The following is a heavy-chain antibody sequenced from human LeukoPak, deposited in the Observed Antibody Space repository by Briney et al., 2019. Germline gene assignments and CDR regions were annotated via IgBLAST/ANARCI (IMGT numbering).Heavy chain of an antibody. CDR2: IYYSGST. D-gene: IGHD3-22*01. V-gene: IGHV4-59*01. J-gene: IGHJ3*02. Sequence: SETLSLTCTVSGGSIHSYYWSWIRQPPGKGLEWIGYIYYSGSTNYNPSLKSRVTISVDTSKNQFSLKLSSVTAADTAVYYCARDLYYYDSSGYSLDAFDIWGQGTMVTVSS. CDR1: GGSIHSYY. CDR3: ARDLYYYDSSGYSLDAFDI.